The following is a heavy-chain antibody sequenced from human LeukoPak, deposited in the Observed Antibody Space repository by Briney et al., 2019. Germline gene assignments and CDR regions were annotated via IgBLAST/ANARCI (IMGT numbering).Heavy chain of an antibody. CDR1: GYSISTGYY. V-gene: IGHV4-38-2*02. J-gene: IGHJ4*02. CDR3: AGTRRAAAGTHYFDY. D-gene: IGHD6-13*01. Sequence: SETLSLTCTVSGYSISTGYYWGWIRQPPGKGLEWIGSIYHSGSTYYNPSLKSRVTISVDTSKNQFSLKLSSVTAADTAVYYCAGTRRAAAGTHYFDYWGQGTLVTVSS. CDR2: IYHSGST.